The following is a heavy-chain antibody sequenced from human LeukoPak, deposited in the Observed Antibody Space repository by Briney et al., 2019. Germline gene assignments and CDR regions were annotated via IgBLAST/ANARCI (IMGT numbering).Heavy chain of an antibody. CDR3: ATAVDTAMVTAYYYYMDL. Sequence: SVKVSCKASGGTFSSYAISWVRQAPGQGLEWMGGIISIFGTANYAQKFQGRVTITTDESTSTAYMELSSLRSEDTAVYYCATAVDTAMVTAYYYYMDLWGKGTTVTVSS. CDR2: IISIFGTA. J-gene: IGHJ6*03. CDR1: GGTFSSYA. V-gene: IGHV1-69*05. D-gene: IGHD5-18*01.